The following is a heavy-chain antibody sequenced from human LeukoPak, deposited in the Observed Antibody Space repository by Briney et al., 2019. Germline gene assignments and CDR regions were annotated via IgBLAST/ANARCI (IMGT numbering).Heavy chain of an antibody. Sequence: SETLSLTCTVSGASVSSGSYYWTWIRQPPGKGLEWIGYIFYSGSTNYNPSLESRVTISFDTSKNQFSLKLTSVTAADTAVYYCARDPGVTTGTYYFDSWGRDPWSPSPQ. CDR3: ARDPGVTTGTYYFDS. CDR1: GASVSSGSYY. J-gene: IGHJ4*02. D-gene: IGHD1-1*01. CDR2: IFYSGST. V-gene: IGHV4-61*01.